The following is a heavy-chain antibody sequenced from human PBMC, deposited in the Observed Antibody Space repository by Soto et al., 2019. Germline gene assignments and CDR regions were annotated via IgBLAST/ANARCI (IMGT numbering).Heavy chain of an antibody. Sequence: QVQLVESGGGVVQPARSLRLSCAASGFTFSSYGMHWVRQAPGKGLEWVAVIWYDGSNKYYADSVKGRFTISRDNSKNTLYLQMNSLRAEDTAVYFCARSEMATPVYYFDYWGQGTLVTVSS. J-gene: IGHJ4*02. CDR2: IWYDGSNK. V-gene: IGHV3-33*01. D-gene: IGHD5-12*01. CDR3: ARSEMATPVYYFDY. CDR1: GFTFSSYG.